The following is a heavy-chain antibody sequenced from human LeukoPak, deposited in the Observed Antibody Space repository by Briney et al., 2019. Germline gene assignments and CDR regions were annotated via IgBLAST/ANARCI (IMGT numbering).Heavy chain of an antibody. J-gene: IGHJ4*02. D-gene: IGHD3-10*01. CDR2: FYAEDGTT. CDR3: TRGASMNRGIIIYYFDY. Sequence: ASVKVSCKVSGYTLTEFSMHWVRQAPGKGLEWMGGFYAEDGTTIYAQKFQGRVTMTEDTSTDTAYMELSSLTSEDAAIYYCTRGASMNRGIIIYYFDYWGQGTLVTVSS. V-gene: IGHV1-24*01. CDR1: GYTLTEFS.